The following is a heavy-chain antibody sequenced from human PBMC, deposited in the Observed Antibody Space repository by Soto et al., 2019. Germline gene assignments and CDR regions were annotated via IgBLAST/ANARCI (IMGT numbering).Heavy chain of an antibody. CDR2: ISPYSGNT. CDR1: RYMFVNYA. J-gene: IGHJ6*02. D-gene: IGHD5-12*01. CDR3: AMVDNHVKPPPPEV. V-gene: IGHV1-18*01. Sequence: GTPAEVSSKASRYMFVNYARAWVRQSPGQGLEWMGWISPYSGNTHYASKVQGGLTMTTDTSTSTAYMDLGSLTSDDTAVYYRAMVDNHVKPPPPEVWRQGTTVTVSS.